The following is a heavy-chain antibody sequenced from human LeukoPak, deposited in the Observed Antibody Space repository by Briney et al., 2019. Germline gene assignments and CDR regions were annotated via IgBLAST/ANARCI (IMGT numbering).Heavy chain of an antibody. V-gene: IGHV4-59*01. J-gene: IGHJ4*02. CDR2: IYYTGST. CDR1: GASISSYY. Sequence: SETLSLTCTVSGASISSYYWSWFRQSPGKGLESIGYIYYTGSTNYNPSPKSRVTMSVDTSKNQFSLKLNSVTAADTAVYYCATRVRPTSPGVFDIWGQGTLVTVSS. D-gene: IGHD1-26*01. CDR3: ATRVRPTSPGVFDI.